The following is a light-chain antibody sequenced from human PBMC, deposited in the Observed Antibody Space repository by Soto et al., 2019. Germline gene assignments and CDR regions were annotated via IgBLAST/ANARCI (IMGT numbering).Light chain of an antibody. CDR3: QQRNDWPAT. CDR1: QSVSSF. J-gene: IGKJ1*01. Sequence: EIVLTQSPATLSLSPGERATLSCRASQSVSSFIAWYQQKPGQAPRLLIYDVSNRATGIPARFSGSGSGTDFTLTISSLEPEDFALYYCQQRNDWPATFGQGTTVEIK. CDR2: DVS. V-gene: IGKV3-11*01.